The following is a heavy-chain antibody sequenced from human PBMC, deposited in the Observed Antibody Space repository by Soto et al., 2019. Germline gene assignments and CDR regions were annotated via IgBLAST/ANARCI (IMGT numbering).Heavy chain of an antibody. CDR2: IYHTGST. Sequence: SETLSLTCSVSGGSISTVGHYWTWIRQPPGKGLEWIGSIYHTGSTYYSKSLRSRLTMSVDTSKSQFSLRLSSVTAADTAVYYCARATGTLRSRNCDYWGRGSLVTVSS. CDR3: ARATGTLRSRNCDY. J-gene: IGHJ4*02. D-gene: IGHD1-1*01. CDR1: GGSISTVGHY. V-gene: IGHV4-31*03.